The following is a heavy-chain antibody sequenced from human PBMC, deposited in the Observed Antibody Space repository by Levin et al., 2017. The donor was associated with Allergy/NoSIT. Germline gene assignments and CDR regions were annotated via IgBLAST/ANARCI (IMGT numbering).Heavy chain of an antibody. CDR3: AKDRSSSTRCHNY. D-gene: IGHD2-2*01. V-gene: IGHV3-23*01. Sequence: GGSLRLSCAASGFTFSGYAMTWVRQAPGKGLEWVSAISGSGGSTYYADSVKGRFTISRDNSKNTLYLQMNSLRVEDTAVYYCAKDRSSSTRCHNYWGQGTLVTVSS. CDR2: ISGSGGST. CDR1: GFTFSGYA. J-gene: IGHJ4*02.